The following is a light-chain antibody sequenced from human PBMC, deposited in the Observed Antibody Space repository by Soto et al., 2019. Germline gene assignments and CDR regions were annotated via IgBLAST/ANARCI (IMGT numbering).Light chain of an antibody. CDR3: QQRTSWEWT. CDR1: QSVSYS. CDR2: GAS. Sequence: VLTQSPATLSLSPGERATLSCRASQSVSYSLAWYQQKPGQAPRLLIDGASNRDTGIPARFSGSGSGTDFTLTISSLEPEDFAVYYCQQRTSWEWTFGQGTKVEIK. V-gene: IGKV3-11*01. J-gene: IGKJ1*01.